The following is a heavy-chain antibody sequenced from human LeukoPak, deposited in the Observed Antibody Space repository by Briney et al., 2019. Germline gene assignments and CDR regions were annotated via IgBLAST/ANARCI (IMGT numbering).Heavy chain of an antibody. D-gene: IGHD2-2*02. CDR2: IYYSGST. CDR1: GGSISSSSYY. J-gene: IGHJ5*02. V-gene: IGHV4-39*07. CDR3: ARVSRCSSTSCYTTYSWFDP. Sequence: SETLSLTCTVSGGSISSSSYYWGWIRQPPGKGLEWIGSIYYSGSTYYNPSPKSRVTISVDTSKNQFSLKLSSVTAADTAVYYCARVSRCSSTSCYTTYSWFDPWGQGTLVTVSS.